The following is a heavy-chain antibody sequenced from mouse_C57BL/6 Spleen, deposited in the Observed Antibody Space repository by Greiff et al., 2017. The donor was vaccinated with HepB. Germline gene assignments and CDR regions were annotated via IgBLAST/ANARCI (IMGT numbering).Heavy chain of an antibody. CDR3: AKRGSNYDAMDY. J-gene: IGHJ4*01. CDR2: INPNNGGT. CDR1: GYTFTDYN. V-gene: IGHV1-18*01. Sequence: SGPELVKPGASVKIPCKASGYTFTDYNMDWVKQSHGKSLEWIGDINPNNGGTIYNQKFKGKATLTVDKSSSTAYMELRSLTSEDTAVYYCAKRGSNYDAMDYWGQGTSVTVSS. D-gene: IGHD2-5*01.